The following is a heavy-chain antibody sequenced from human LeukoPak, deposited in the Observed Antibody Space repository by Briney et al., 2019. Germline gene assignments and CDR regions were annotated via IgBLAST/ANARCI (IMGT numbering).Heavy chain of an antibody. CDR3: ARAITYYYDSSGYSLFDY. CDR1: GFTFNNFG. J-gene: IGHJ4*02. D-gene: IGHD3-22*01. CDR2: ISYSGSVQ. Sequence: GMSLRLSCAASGFTFNNFGMHWVRQAPGKGLEWVSVISYSGSVQFYADSVKGRFTISRDNAKNSLYLQMNSLRAEDTAVYYCARAITYYYDSSGYSLFDYWGQGTLVTVSS. V-gene: IGHV3-30*03.